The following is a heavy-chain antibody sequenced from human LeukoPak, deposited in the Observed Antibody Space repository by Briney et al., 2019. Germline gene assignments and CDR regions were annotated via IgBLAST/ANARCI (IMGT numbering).Heavy chain of an antibody. CDR1: GYTFTSYG. CDR2: ISAYNGNT. Sequence: ASVKVSCKASGYTFTSYGISWVRQAPGQGLEWMGWISAYNGNTNYAQKLQGRVTMTTDASTSTAYMELRSLRPDDTAVYYCARDMLVYYFDYWGQGTLVTVSS. J-gene: IGHJ4*02. CDR3: ARDMLVYYFDY. V-gene: IGHV1-18*01. D-gene: IGHD2-8*01.